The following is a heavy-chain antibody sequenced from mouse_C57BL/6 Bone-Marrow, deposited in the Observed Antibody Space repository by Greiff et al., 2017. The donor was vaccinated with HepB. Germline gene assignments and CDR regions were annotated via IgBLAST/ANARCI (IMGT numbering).Heavy chain of an antibody. CDR3: ARRFHLYYFDY. CDR1: GYTFTSYG. V-gene: IGHV1-81*01. CDR2: IYPRSGNT. Sequence: QVQLKESGAELARPGASVKLSCKASGYTFTSYGISWVKQRTGQGLEWIGEIYPRSGNTYYNEKFKGKATLTADKSSSTAYMELRSLTSEDSAVYFCARRFHLYYFDYWGQGTTLTVSS. J-gene: IGHJ2*01.